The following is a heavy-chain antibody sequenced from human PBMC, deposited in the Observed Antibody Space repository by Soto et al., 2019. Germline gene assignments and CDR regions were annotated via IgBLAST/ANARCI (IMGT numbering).Heavy chain of an antibody. CDR2: IYYSGST. J-gene: IGHJ4*02. CDR1: GGSISSSSYY. CDR3: ARQGMQYSSGWYLVLGADY. D-gene: IGHD6-19*01. V-gene: IGHV4-39*01. Sequence: QLQLQESGPGLVKPSETLSLTCTVSGGSISSSSYYWGWIRQPPGKGLEWIGSIYYSGSTYYNPSLKSRVTISVDTSKNQFSLKLSSVTAADTAVYYCARQGMQYSSGWYLVLGADYWGQGTLVTVSS.